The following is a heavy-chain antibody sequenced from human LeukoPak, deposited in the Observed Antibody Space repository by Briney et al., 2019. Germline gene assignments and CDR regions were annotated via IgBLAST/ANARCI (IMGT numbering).Heavy chain of an antibody. D-gene: IGHD3-3*01. J-gene: IGHJ6*03. CDR1: GGSFSGYY. Sequence: SETLSLTCAVYGGSFSGYYWSWIRQPPGKGLEWIGEINHSGSTNYNPSLKSRVTISVDTSKNQFSLKLSSVTAADTAVYYCARGSNYDFWSGFEIAYMDVWGKGTTVTVSS. V-gene: IGHV4-34*01. CDR3: ARGSNYDFWSGFEIAYMDV. CDR2: INHSGST.